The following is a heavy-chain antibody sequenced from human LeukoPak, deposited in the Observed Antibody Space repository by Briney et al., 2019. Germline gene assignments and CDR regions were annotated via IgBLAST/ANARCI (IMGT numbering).Heavy chain of an antibody. D-gene: IGHD3/OR15-3a*01. CDR1: GFTFSSYS. CDR3: VRDVDWSFDY. J-gene: IGHJ4*02. Sequence: GGSLRLSCAASGFTFSSYSMNWVRQAPGKGLEWISYISINDIQYADSVKGRFTISRDDAKNSLYLQMNSLRAEDTAVYYCVRDVDWSFDYWGQGALGTVSS. V-gene: IGHV3-21*05. CDR2: ISINDI.